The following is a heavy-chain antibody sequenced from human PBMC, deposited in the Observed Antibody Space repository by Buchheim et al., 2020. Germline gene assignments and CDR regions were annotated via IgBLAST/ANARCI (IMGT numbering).Heavy chain of an antibody. CDR3: ARTRGASTVFFFNH. Sequence: EVQLVQSGAEVKKPGESFKISCEASGYTFTHFWIAWVRQTPGRGLEWMGVIYPGDSDTRYNPSFQGHVTISADASVNTAYLQWSSLKAPDTAIYYCARTRGASTVFFFNHWGQGTL. CDR1: GYTFTHFW. D-gene: IGHD3-10*01. J-gene: IGHJ4*02. CDR2: IYPGDSDT. V-gene: IGHV5-51*01.